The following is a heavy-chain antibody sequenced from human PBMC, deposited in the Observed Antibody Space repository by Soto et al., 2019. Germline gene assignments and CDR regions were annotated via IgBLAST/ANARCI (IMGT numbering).Heavy chain of an antibody. CDR2: IYPGDSDT. J-gene: IGHJ6*02. Sequence: PGESLKISCKGSGYSFTSYWIGWVRQMPGKGLEWMGIIYPGDSDTRYSPSFQGQVTISADKSISTAYLPWSSLKASDTAMYYCARGVKPYYYYYGMDVWGQGTTVTVSS. V-gene: IGHV5-51*01. CDR3: ARGVKPYYYYYGMDV. CDR1: GYSFTSYW.